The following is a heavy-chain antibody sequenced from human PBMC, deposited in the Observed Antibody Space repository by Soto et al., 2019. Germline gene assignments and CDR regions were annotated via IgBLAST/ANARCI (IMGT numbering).Heavy chain of an antibody. Sequence: GGSLRLSCAASGFTFSNAWMSWVRQAPGKGLEWVGRIKSKTDGGTTDYAAPVKGRFTISRDDSKNTLYLQMNSLKTEDTAVYYCTTDPYYYDSSGSPSRPFDYWGQGTLVTVSS. J-gene: IGHJ4*02. V-gene: IGHV3-15*01. D-gene: IGHD3-22*01. CDR2: IKSKTDGGTT. CDR3: TTDPYYYDSSGSPSRPFDY. CDR1: GFTFSNAW.